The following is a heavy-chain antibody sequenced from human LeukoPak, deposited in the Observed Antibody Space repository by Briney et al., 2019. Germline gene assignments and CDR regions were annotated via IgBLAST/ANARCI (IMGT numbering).Heavy chain of an antibody. D-gene: IGHD3-16*02. CDR3: ARDLYDYVWGSYPPGY. V-gene: IGHV3-11*04. CDR1: GFSFSDYY. CDR2: ISSTGNTI. Sequence: GGSLRLSCAASGFSFSDYYMNWFRQVPGKGLEWVSYISSTGNTIYYADSVKGRFTISRDNAKNSLYLQMNSLRAEDTAVYYCARDLYDYVWGSYPPGYWGQGTLVTVSS. J-gene: IGHJ4*02.